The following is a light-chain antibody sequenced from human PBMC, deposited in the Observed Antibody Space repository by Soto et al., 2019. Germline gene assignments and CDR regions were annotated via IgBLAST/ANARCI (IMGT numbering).Light chain of an antibody. CDR3: ASYAGSNRV. V-gene: IGLV2-8*01. Sequence: QSAVTQPPSASGSPGQSVTISCAGTSSAVGAYNYVSWYQQHPGKAPKLMIYEVSERPSGVPDRFSGSMSGNKASLTVSGRQAEDEADYYCASYAGSNRVYGTGTKLTVL. CDR1: SSAVGAYNY. CDR2: EVS. J-gene: IGLJ1*01.